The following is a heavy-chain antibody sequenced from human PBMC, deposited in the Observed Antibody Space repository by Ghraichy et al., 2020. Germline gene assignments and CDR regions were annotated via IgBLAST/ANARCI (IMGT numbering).Heavy chain of an antibody. J-gene: IGHJ4*02. Sequence: SETLSLTCAVYGGSFSGYYWSWIRQPLGKGLEWIGEINHSGSTNYNPSLKSRVTISVDTSKNQFSLKLSSVTAADTAVYYCARGGGTMIVVARLEGNRFDYWGQGTLVTVSS. D-gene: IGHD3-22*01. CDR2: INHSGST. CDR3: ARGGGTMIVVARLEGNRFDY. CDR1: GGSFSGYY. V-gene: IGHV4-34*01.